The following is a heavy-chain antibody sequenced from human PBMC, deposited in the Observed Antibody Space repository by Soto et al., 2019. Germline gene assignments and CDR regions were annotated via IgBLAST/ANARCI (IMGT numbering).Heavy chain of an antibody. V-gene: IGHV4-31*03. J-gene: IGHJ4*02. CDR2: IYYSGST. D-gene: IGHD3-10*01. Sequence: LSLTCTVSGGSISSGGYYWSWIRQHPGKGLEWIGYIYYSGSTYYNPSLKSRVTISVDTSKNQFSLKLSSVTAADTAVYYCASSHVGPSNNKTTSYNFWGRVTRVTVSS. CDR3: ASSHVGPSNNKTTSYNF. CDR1: GGSISSGGYY.